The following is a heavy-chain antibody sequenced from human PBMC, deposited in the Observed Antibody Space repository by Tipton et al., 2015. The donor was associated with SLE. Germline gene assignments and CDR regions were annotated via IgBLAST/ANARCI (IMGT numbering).Heavy chain of an antibody. CDR1: GGSISSYY. V-gene: IGHV4-59*01. CDR3: ARWAGPTVNFDY. Sequence: TLSLTCTVSGGSISSYYWSWIRQPPGKGLEWIGYIYYSGSTNYNPSLKSRVTISVDTSKNQFSLKLSSVTAADTAVYYCARWAGPTVNFDYWGQGTLFTVSS. J-gene: IGHJ4*02. CDR2: IYYSGST. D-gene: IGHD4-11*01.